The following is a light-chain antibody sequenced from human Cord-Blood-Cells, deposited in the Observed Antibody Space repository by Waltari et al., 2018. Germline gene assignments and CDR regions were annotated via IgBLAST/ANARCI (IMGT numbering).Light chain of an antibody. CDR3: QQSYSTPWT. Sequence: DIQMTQSPSSLSASVGDRVDITCRASQSISSYLLWYQQKPGKAPKPLIYAASSVQSGVPSRFSGSGSVTDFTLNISSLQPEDFATYYCQQSYSTPWTFGQGTKVEIK. V-gene: IGKV1-39*01. J-gene: IGKJ1*01. CDR2: AAS. CDR1: QSISSY.